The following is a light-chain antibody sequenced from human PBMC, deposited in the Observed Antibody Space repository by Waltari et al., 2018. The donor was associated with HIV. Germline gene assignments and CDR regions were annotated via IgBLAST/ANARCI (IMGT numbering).Light chain of an antibody. J-gene: IGKJ1*01. CDR1: QSISHNSNNKNY. Sequence: DIVMTQSPDSLAVSLGERATINCQSSQSISHNSNNKNYLARYQQKPGQPPRLLIYGASARESGVPDRFSGSGSGTSFSLSISSLQAEDVAVYFCQQYYSSPRTFGQGTKVEIK. V-gene: IGKV4-1*01. CDR3: QQYYSSPRT. CDR2: GAS.